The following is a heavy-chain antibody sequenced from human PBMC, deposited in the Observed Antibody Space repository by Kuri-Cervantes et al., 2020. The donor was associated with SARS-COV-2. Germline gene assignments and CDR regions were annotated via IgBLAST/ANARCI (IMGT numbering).Heavy chain of an antibody. CDR1: GYTFSDYY. V-gene: IGHV1-2*02. CDR3: ARVRTYCSSTSCYTGYFQH. Sequence: ASVKVSCKASGYTFSDYYMHWVRQAPGQGLEWMGWINPHSGGTNYAQKFQDRITMTRDTSISTAYMELRSLRSDNTAVYYCARVRTYCSSTSCYTGYFQHWGQGTLVTVSS. D-gene: IGHD2-2*02. CDR2: INPHSGGT. J-gene: IGHJ1*01.